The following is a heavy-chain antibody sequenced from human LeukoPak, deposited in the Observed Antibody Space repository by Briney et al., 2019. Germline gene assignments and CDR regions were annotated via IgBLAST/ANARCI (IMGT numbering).Heavy chain of an antibody. D-gene: IGHD1-26*01. J-gene: IGHJ4*02. Sequence: QPGGSLRLSCAASGFIFSRYWMHWVRQAPGKGPVWVSRINSDGSSTSYADSVKGRFTISRDNAKNPLYLQMNSLRAEDTAVYYCARGGGSWWELLTSASYYFDYWGQGTLVTVSS. CDR3: ARGGGSWWELLTSASYYFDY. CDR2: INSDGSST. CDR1: GFIFSRYW. V-gene: IGHV3-74*01.